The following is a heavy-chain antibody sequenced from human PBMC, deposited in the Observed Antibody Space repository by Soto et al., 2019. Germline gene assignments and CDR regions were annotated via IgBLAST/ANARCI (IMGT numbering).Heavy chain of an antibody. CDR2: MNPKSGNT. CDR3: ARGVLGGSYYYYYGLDV. D-gene: IGHD1-26*01. CDR1: GYTFTSYD. Sequence: ASVKVSCKASGYTFTSYDINWVRQATGQGLEWMGWMNPKSGNTGYAQKFQGRVTMTRNTSISTTYMELNSLRSEDTAVYYCARGVLGGSYYYYYGLDVWGQGTTVTVSS. V-gene: IGHV1-8*01. J-gene: IGHJ6*02.